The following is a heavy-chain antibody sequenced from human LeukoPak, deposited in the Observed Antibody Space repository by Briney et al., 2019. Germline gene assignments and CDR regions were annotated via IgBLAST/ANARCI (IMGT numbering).Heavy chain of an antibody. Sequence: GGSLRLSCAASGFTFSGYAMSWVRQAPGKGLEWVSTFSGGGDHTYYADSVKGRFTISRDKSKNTLHLQMNSLRVEDTAVYYCAKDCGYDFFVDYFDYWGQGTLVTVSS. CDR1: GFTFSGYA. CDR3: AKDCGYDFFVDYFDY. V-gene: IGHV3-23*01. CDR2: FSGGGDHT. D-gene: IGHD5-12*01. J-gene: IGHJ4*02.